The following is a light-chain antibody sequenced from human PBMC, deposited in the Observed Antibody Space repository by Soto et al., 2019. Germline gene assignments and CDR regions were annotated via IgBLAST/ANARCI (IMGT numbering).Light chain of an antibody. J-gene: IGKJ5*01. CDR1: QSISSW. CDR3: QQYYSFPIT. Sequence: DIQMTQSPSTLSASXXXXXTXTXRASQSISSWLAWYQQKPGKAPKLLIYDASSLESGVPSRFSGSGSGTEFTLTISSLQPEDFATYYCQQYYSFPITFGQGTRLEIK. V-gene: IGKV1-5*01. CDR2: DAS.